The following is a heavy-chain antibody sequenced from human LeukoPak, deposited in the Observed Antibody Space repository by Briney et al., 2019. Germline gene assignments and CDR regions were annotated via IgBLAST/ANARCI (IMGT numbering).Heavy chain of an antibody. V-gene: IGHV3-66*01. CDR2: IYSGGST. CDR3: ARDGRDGYNRGYYFDY. CDR1: GFTVSSNY. D-gene: IGHD5-24*01. Sequence: GGSLRLSCAASGFTVSSNYMSWVRQAPGKGLEWVSVIYSGGSTYYADSVKGRFTISRDNSKNTLYLQMNSLRAEDTAVYYCARDGRDGYNRGYYFDYWGQGTLVTVSS. J-gene: IGHJ4*02.